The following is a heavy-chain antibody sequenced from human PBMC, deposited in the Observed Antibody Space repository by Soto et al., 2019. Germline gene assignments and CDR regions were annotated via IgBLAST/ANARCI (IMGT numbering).Heavy chain of an antibody. D-gene: IGHD2-2*01. CDR3: ARDWDGYCSSTSCYYYYMDV. V-gene: IGHV3-48*01. Sequence: GGSLRLSCAASGFTFSSYSMNWVRQAPGKGLEWVSYISSSSSTIYYADSVKGRFTISRDNAKNSLYLQMNSLRAEDTAVYYCARDWDGYCSSTSCYYYYMDVWGKGTTVTVSS. J-gene: IGHJ6*03. CDR1: GFTFSSYS. CDR2: ISSSSSTI.